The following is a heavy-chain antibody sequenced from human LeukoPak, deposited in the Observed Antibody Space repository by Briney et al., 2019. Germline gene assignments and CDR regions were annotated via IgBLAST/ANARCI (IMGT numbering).Heavy chain of an antibody. Sequence: SETLSLTCAVYGGSFSGYYWSWIRQPPGKGLEWIGEISHSGSTNYNPSLKSRVTISVDTSKNQFSLKRSSVTAADTAVYYCARASRAYCSSTSCQMFDYWGQGTLVTVSS. J-gene: IGHJ4*02. CDR2: ISHSGST. CDR3: ARASRAYCSSTSCQMFDY. D-gene: IGHD2-2*01. CDR1: GGSFSGYY. V-gene: IGHV4-34*01.